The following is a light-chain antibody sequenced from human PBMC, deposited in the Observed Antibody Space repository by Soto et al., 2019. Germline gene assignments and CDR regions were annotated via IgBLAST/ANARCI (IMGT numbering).Light chain of an antibody. CDR3: QQYGRTSWT. V-gene: IGKV3-20*01. Sequence: EIVLTQSPGTLSLSPGEGATLSCRASQSVSTNFFAWYQRKPGQAPRLLIYGASTRATGIPDRFSGSGSGTDFTLTISRLEPEDFAVYYCQQYGRTSWTFGQGTKVEIK. CDR2: GAS. CDR1: QSVSTNF. J-gene: IGKJ1*01.